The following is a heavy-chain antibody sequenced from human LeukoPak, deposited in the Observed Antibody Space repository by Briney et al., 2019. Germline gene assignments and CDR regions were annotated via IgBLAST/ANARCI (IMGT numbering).Heavy chain of an antibody. Sequence: GEPLKISGKVSGYSFTSYWIGGVGQMPGKGLEWMGIIYPGDSDTRYSTSFQGQVTISADKSISTAYLQWSSLKASDTAMYYCARQVVAARRSGGNWFDPWGQGTLATVSS. D-gene: IGHD2-15*01. V-gene: IGHV5-51*01. CDR2: IYPGDSDT. CDR1: GYSFTSYW. CDR3: ARQVVAARRSGGNWFDP. J-gene: IGHJ5*02.